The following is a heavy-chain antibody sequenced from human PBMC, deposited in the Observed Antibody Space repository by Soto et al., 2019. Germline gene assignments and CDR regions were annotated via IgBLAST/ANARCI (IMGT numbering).Heavy chain of an antibody. D-gene: IGHD2-2*01. V-gene: IGHV1-18*01. CDR2: ISAYNGNT. Sequence: ASVKVSCKASGYTFTSYGISWVRQAPGQGLEWMGWISAYNGNTNYAQKLQGRATMTTDTSTSTAYMELRSLRSDDTAVYYCARECSSTSCYDYHYYGIDVWGQGTTVTVSS. CDR3: ARECSSTSCYDYHYYGIDV. CDR1: GYTFTSYG. J-gene: IGHJ6*02.